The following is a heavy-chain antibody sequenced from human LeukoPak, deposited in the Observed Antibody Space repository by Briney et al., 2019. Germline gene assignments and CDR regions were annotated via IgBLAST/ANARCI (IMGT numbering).Heavy chain of an antibody. V-gene: IGHV3-30*18. CDR3: AKDLVGAADY. J-gene: IGHJ4*02. D-gene: IGHD1-26*01. CDR1: GFTFSSYG. CDR2: ISYDGSNK. Sequence: GGSLRLSCAASGFTFSSYGMHWVRQAPGKGLEWVAVISYDGSNKYYADSVKGRFTISRDNSKNTLYLQMNSLRAEDTAVYYCAKDLVGAADYWGRGTLVTVSS.